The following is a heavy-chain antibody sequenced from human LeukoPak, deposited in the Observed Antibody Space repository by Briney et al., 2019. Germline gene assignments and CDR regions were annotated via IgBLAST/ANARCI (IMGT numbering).Heavy chain of an antibody. V-gene: IGHV3-30*18. CDR1: GFTFSSYG. Sequence: PGGPLRLSCAASGFTFSSYGMHWVRQAPGKGLEWVAVISYDGSNKYYADSVKGRFTISRDNSKNTLYLQMNSLRAEDTAVYYCAKDRKSFDSRGGFDYWGQGTLVTVSS. CDR3: AKDRKSFDSRGGFDY. CDR2: ISYDGSNK. D-gene: IGHD3-22*01. J-gene: IGHJ4*02.